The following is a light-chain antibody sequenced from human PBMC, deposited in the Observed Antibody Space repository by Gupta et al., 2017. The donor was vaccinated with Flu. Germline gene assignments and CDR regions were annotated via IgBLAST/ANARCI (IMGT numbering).Light chain of an antibody. CDR3: QQVNSNLYT. Sequence: PSFLSASIGERVTITCRASQGSSSDLSCYQQKTGKAPNLLIYAAATLQSGGPSRCIGSKSGGEVSPTSSSLRPEDVATYYCQQVNSNLYTFGEGTKVEIK. CDR1: QGSSSD. J-gene: IGKJ2*01. V-gene: IGKV1-9*01. CDR2: AAA.